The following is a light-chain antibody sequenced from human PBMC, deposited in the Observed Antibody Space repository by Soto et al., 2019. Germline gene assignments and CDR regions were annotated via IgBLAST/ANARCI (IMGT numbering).Light chain of an antibody. Sequence: QPVLTQPASVSGSLGQSITISCTGTSSDIGAYNFVSWYQEHPGKAPKLMIYEVSNRPSGVSDRFSASKSGNTASLTISGLRAEDEADYYCSSYASSSSLVFGGGTKLTVL. CDR1: SSDIGAYNF. CDR3: SSYASSSSLV. CDR2: EVS. V-gene: IGLV2-14*01. J-gene: IGLJ3*02.